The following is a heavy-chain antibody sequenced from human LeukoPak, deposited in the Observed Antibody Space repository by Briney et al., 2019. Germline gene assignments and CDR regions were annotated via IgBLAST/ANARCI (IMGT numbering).Heavy chain of an antibody. Sequence: SETLSLNRSGSGGSISSNTYFWGWIRRPPGKGLEWIGSIRYSGNTYYNPSLKSRVTISVDTSNNLFFLKLSSLTAADTAVYYCATSDTVSTYNWFDPWGQGTLVTVS. CDR1: GGSISSNTYF. V-gene: IGHV4-39*01. CDR2: IRYSGNT. J-gene: IGHJ5*02. D-gene: IGHD5/OR15-5a*01. CDR3: ATSDTVSTYNWFDP.